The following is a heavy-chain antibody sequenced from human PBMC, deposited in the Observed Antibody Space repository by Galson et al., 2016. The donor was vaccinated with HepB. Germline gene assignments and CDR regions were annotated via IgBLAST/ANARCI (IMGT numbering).Heavy chain of an antibody. CDR1: GFTFSSYW. Sequence: SLRLSCAASGFTFSSYWMSWVRQAPGKGLEWVANIKRDGSEKYYVDSVKGRFTISRDNAKNSMYLQMNSLRAEDTAMYYCARGWNTMVRGVELQTFDYWGQGTLVTVSS. CDR2: IKRDGSEK. CDR3: ARGWNTMVRGVELQTFDY. V-gene: IGHV3-7*01. D-gene: IGHD3-10*01. J-gene: IGHJ4*02.